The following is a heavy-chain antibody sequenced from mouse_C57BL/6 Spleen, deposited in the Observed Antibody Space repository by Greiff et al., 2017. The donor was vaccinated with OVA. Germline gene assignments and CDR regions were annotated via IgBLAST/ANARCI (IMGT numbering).Heavy chain of an antibody. CDR1: GHTFTSYW. Sequence: QVQLQQPGAELVKPGASVKMSCKASGHTFTSYWITWVKQRPGQGLEWIGDIYPGSGSTNYNEKFKSKATLTVDTSSSTAYMQLSSLTSEDSAVYYCARILYGNSYYYAMDYWGQGTSVTVSS. CDR3: ARILYGNSYYYAMDY. J-gene: IGHJ4*01. CDR2: IYPGSGST. V-gene: IGHV1-55*01. D-gene: IGHD2-1*01.